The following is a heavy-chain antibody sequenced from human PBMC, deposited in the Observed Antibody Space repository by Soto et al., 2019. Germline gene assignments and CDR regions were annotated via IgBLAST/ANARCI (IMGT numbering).Heavy chain of an antibody. CDR1: GFTFNDYS. J-gene: IGHJ5*02. D-gene: IGHD4-17*01. V-gene: IGHV3-73*01. CDR3: MAMTTVTTGWFDP. CDR2: IRSKANSYAT. Sequence: EVQLVESGGGLVQPGGSLRLSCAVSGFTFNDYSVNWVRQASGKGLEWVGRIRSKANSYATAYAASVKGRFTISRDDSKNTAYLQMNSLKTEDTAVYYCMAMTTVTTGWFDPWGQGTLVTVSS.